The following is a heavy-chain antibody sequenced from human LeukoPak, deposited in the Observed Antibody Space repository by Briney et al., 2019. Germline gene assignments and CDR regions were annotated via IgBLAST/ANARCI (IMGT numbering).Heavy chain of an antibody. CDR1: GFPFSNYA. CDR3: AKGLGTSGYHDY. Sequence: GGSLRLSCAASGFPFSNYAMTWVRQAPGKGLERVSGISDSGDRTYYADSVKGRFTISKDNSKNMLYLQMNSLRVEDTALYYCAKGLGTSGYHDYWGQGTLVTVSS. V-gene: IGHV3-23*01. J-gene: IGHJ4*02. D-gene: IGHD3-22*01. CDR2: ISDSGDRT.